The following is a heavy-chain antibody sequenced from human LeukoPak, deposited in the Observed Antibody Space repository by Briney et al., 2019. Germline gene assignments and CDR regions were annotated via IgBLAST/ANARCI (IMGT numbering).Heavy chain of an antibody. V-gene: IGHV3-48*03. D-gene: IGHD5-18*01. Sequence: LPGGSLRLXCAASGFTFSSYEMNWVRQAPGKGLEWVSYISSSGSTIYYADSVKGRFTISRDNAKNSLYLQMNSLRAEDTAVYYCARDLGGGYSYGSGAFDIWGQGTMVTVSS. CDR2: ISSSGSTI. CDR3: ARDLGGGYSYGSGAFDI. J-gene: IGHJ3*02. CDR1: GFTFSSYE.